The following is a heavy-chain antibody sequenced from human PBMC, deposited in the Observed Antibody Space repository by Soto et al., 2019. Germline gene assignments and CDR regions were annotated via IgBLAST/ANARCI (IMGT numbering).Heavy chain of an antibody. V-gene: IGHV3-30*03. Sequence: TGGSLRLSCAASGFTFSSYGMHWVRQAPGKGLEWGAVISKDGSVKYYADSVKGRFTISRDNSQNTLYLQMNSLGAEDTAVYYCTGEVASGYWGQGTLVTVSS. J-gene: IGHJ4*02. D-gene: IGHD2-8*02. CDR1: GFTFSSYG. CDR2: ISKDGSVK. CDR3: TGEVASGY.